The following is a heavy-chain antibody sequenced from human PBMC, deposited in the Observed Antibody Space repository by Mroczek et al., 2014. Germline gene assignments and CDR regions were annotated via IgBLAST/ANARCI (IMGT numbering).Heavy chain of an antibody. CDR1: GYSFTTYW. D-gene: IGHD6-19*01. V-gene: IGHV5-51*03. CDR3: ARRGTGGIAVAGSHYFDY. J-gene: IGHJ4*02. CDR2: IYPGDSDT. Sequence: VQLVQSGAEMKKPGESLKISCQGSGYSFTTYWIGWVRQMPGKGLEWMGIIYPGDSDTRYSPSFQGQVTISADKSISTAYLQWSSLKASDTAMYYCARRGTGGIAVAGSHYFDYWGQGALVSVSS.